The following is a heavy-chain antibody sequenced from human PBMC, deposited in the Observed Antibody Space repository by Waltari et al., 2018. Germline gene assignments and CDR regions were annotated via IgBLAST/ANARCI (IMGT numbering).Heavy chain of an antibody. D-gene: IGHD3-9*01. Sequence: EVLLVESGGGMVQPGRSLTLSCAGYNFDLGEYGMSWVRQAPGKVLEWVVFIRGRASGETTEYSASVKGRFIISREDSRSIAYLQMNSLKTEDTAVYYCTRVLRYFDWSTKDYWGQGTLVTVSS. J-gene: IGHJ4*02. CDR1: NFDLGEYG. V-gene: IGHV3-49*04. CDR2: IRGRASGETT. CDR3: TRVLRYFDWSTKDY.